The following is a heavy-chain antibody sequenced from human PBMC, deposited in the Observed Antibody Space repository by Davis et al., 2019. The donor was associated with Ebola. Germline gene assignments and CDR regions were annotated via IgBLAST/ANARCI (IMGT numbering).Heavy chain of an antibody. Sequence: GSLRLSCAVYGGSFSGYYWSWIRQPPGKGLEWIGEINHSGSTNYNPSLKSRVTISADTSKNQFSLKLNSVTAADTAVYYCTRTTRDSGWFIDFWGRGTLVTVSS. V-gene: IGHV4-34*01. J-gene: IGHJ4*02. CDR3: TRTTRDSGWFIDF. CDR2: INHSGST. CDR1: GGSFSGYY. D-gene: IGHD6-19*01.